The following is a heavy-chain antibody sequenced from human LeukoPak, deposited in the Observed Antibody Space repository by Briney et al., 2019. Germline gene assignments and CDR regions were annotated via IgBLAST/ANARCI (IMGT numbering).Heavy chain of an antibody. CDR3: ARDRSSTVTTGFWFDP. CDR2: INPNSGAT. V-gene: IGHV1-2*02. D-gene: IGHD4-11*01. J-gene: IGHJ5*02. CDR1: GYTFTGYY. Sequence: ASVKVSCKAPGYTFTGYYMHWVRQAPGQGLEWMGWINPNSGATNYAQKFQGRVTMTRDTSISTAYMELSRLRSDDTAVYYCARDRSSTVTTGFWFDPWGQGTLVTVSS.